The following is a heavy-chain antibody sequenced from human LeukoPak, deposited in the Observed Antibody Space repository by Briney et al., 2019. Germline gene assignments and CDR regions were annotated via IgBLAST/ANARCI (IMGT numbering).Heavy chain of an antibody. Sequence: ASVKVSCKVSGYTLTELSMHWVRQAPGKGLEWMGGFDPEDGETIYAQKFQGRVTMTEDTSTDTAYMELGSLRSEDTAVYYCATSTIFGVDPPYYYYGMDVWGQGTTVTVSS. CDR3: ATSTIFGVDPPYYYYGMDV. CDR1: GYTLTELS. CDR2: FDPEDGET. V-gene: IGHV1-24*01. J-gene: IGHJ6*02. D-gene: IGHD3-3*01.